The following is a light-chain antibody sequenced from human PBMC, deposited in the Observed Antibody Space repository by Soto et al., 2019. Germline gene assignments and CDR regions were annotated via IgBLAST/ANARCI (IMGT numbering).Light chain of an antibody. CDR1: QGINNF. Sequence: IQLTQSPSSLSASVGDRVTITCRASQGINNFLAWYQQRPGKVPQLLVYGASTLQSGVPSRFSGSRSGTDFTLTISSLQPEDFAPYYCQQLNNFRFTFGQGTKLDIK. V-gene: IGKV1-9*01. CDR3: QQLNNFRFT. J-gene: IGKJ2*01. CDR2: GAS.